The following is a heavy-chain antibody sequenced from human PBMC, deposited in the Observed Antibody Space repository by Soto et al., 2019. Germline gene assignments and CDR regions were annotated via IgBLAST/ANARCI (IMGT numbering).Heavy chain of an antibody. CDR1: GYSFTSYW. CDR3: ARLFGSNTGSYPDPY. V-gene: IGHV5-51*01. Sequence: GESLNISCKGSGYSFTSYWIGWVRQMPGKGLEWMGIIYPGDSNTRYSPSFQGQVTISADKSISTAYLQWSSLKASDTAMYYCARLFGSNTGSYPDPYWGQGTLVTVS. CDR2: IYPGDSNT. J-gene: IGHJ4*02. D-gene: IGHD1-26*01.